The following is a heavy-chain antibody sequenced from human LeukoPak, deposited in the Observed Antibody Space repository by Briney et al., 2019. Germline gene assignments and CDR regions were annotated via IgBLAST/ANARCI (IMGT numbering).Heavy chain of an antibody. CDR1: GYTFTSYD. V-gene: IGHV1-8*03. D-gene: IGHD1-7*01. CDR3: ASGYRYNWNYGGLAY. Sequence: ASVKVSCKASGYTFTSYDINRVRQATGQGLEWMGWMNPNSGNTGYAQKFQGRVTITRNTSISTAYMELSSLRSEDKAVYYCASGYRYNWNYGGLAYWGQGTLVTVSS. CDR2: MNPNSGNT. J-gene: IGHJ4*02.